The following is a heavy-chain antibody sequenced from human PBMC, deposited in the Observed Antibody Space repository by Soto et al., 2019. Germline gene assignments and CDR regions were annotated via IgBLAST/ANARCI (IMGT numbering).Heavy chain of an antibody. CDR3: ASGTTYYYGSGSYRAAAFDY. Sequence: SVKVSCKASGGTFSSYAISWVRQAPGQGLGWMGGIIPIFGTANYAQKFQGRVTITADESTSTAYTELSSLRSEDTAVYYCASGTTYYYGSGSYRAAAFDYWGQGTLVTVSS. D-gene: IGHD3-10*01. J-gene: IGHJ4*02. CDR2: IIPIFGTA. CDR1: GGTFSSYA. V-gene: IGHV1-69*13.